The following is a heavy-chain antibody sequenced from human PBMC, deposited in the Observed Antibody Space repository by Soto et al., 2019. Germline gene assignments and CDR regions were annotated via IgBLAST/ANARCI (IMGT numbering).Heavy chain of an antibody. D-gene: IGHD3-10*01. CDR3: ARHGALWFWDLTNPEPDY. J-gene: IGHJ4*02. CDR2: IYYSGST. V-gene: IGHV4-39*01. Sequence: PSETLSLTCTVSGGSISSSSYYWGWIRQPPGKGLEWIGSIYYSGSTYYNPSLKSRVTISVDTSKNQFSLKLSSVTAADTAVYYCARHGALWFWDLTNPEPDYWGQGTLVTVSS. CDR1: GGSISSSSYY.